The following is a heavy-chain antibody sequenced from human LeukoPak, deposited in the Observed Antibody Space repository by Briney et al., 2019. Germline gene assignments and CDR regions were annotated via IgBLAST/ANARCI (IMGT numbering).Heavy chain of an antibody. V-gene: IGHV4-34*01. CDR2: INHSGST. D-gene: IGHD6-6*01. CDR1: GGSFSGYY. J-gene: IGHJ6*02. Sequence: KPSETLSLTCAVYGGSFSGYYWSWIRQPPGKVLEWIGEINHSGSTNYNPSLKSRVTISVDTSKNQFSLKLSSVTAADTAVYYCARGGSSIAARPYYYDGMDVWGQGTMVTVSS. CDR3: ARGGSSIAARPYYYDGMDV.